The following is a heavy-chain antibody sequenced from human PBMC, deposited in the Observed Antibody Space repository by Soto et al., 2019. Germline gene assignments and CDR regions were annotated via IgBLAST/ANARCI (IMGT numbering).Heavy chain of an antibody. V-gene: IGHV4-4*02. CDR3: APMPPRGVASLIPIPT. Sequence: VQLRQSGPGLVKPSVTLSLTCAVSGVSISSSNWWTWVRKAPGKGLEWIGEIYHSGNTYYNPSLKGRVTITVDKSNNQCSLQLNSVTASDTDVYYCAPMPPRGVASLIPIPTWGQGPMVTVSS. CDR1: GVSISSSNW. D-gene: IGHD2-8*02. CDR2: IYHSGNT. J-gene: IGHJ5*02.